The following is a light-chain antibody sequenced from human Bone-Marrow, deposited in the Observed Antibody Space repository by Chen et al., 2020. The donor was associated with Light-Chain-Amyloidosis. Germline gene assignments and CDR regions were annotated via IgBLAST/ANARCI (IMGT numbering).Light chain of an antibody. V-gene: IGLV3-21*02. Sequence: SYVLTQTPLESVAPGQTARITCGEDNIRSKNVHWYQQKPDQAPVLVVYDADGRPSGIPERFSGSNSGNTATLTIRGVEAGDEADYYCQVWDSYGDHRGVFGPGTKVTVL. CDR3: QVWDSYGDHRGV. CDR2: DAD. CDR1: NIRSKN. J-gene: IGLJ1*01.